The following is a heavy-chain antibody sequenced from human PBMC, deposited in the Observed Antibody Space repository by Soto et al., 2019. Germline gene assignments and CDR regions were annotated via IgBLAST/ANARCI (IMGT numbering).Heavy chain of an antibody. CDR1: GFTFSNFA. V-gene: IGHV3-30-3*01. CDR3: ARERAIAATGIFYY. CDR2: TAYDGNNK. D-gene: IGHD6-13*01. J-gene: IGHJ4*02. Sequence: QVRLVESGGGVVQPGGSLRLSCAASGFTFSNFAMHWVRQAPGKGLEWVAVTAYDGNNKDYADSVKGRFTISRDNSKNPLFLQVNSPRPEDTAVYYCARERAIAATGIFYYWGQGTLVTVSS.